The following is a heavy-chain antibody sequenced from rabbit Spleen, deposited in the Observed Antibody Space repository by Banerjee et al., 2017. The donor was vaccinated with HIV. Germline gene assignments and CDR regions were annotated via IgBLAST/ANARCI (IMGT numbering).Heavy chain of an antibody. CDR3: ARDLVGVIGWNFYL. CDR1: GFTLSSYW. Sequence: QSLEESGGDLVKPGASLTLTCTASGFTLSSYWICWVRQAPGKGLEWIACIYAGSSGTTEYASWAKGRFTISRTSSTTVTLRMTSLTAADRATYFCARDLVGVIGWNFYLWGPGTLVTVS. V-gene: IGHV1S40*01. CDR2: IYAGSSGTT. J-gene: IGHJ4*01. D-gene: IGHD1-1*01.